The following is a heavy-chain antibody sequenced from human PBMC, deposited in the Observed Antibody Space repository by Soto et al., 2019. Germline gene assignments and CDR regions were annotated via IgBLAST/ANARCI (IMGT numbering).Heavy chain of an antibody. V-gene: IGHV3-73*01. CDR3: TILVEKKSGYSDS. CDR2: IRTEPYSYAA. J-gene: IGHJ4*02. D-gene: IGHD1-26*01. CDR1: GFTFSGSA. Sequence: GGSLRLSCAASGFTFSGSAMQWVRQASGKGLEWVGRIRTEPYSYAAAYAASVKGRFTIFRDDSKNTAYLQMNSLKTEDTAVYYCTILVEKKSGYSDSRGQGNLVTVSS.